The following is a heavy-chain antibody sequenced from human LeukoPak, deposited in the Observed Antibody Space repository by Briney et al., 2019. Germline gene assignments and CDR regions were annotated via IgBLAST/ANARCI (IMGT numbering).Heavy chain of an antibody. CDR2: ISYDGSNK. CDR1: GFTFSSYA. CDR3: ASSRSIDIVVVPAAMAY. J-gene: IGHJ4*02. D-gene: IGHD2-2*01. Sequence: PGRSLRLSCAASGFTFSSYAMHWVRQAPGKGLEWVAFISYDGSNKYYADSVKGRFTISRDNSKNTLYLQMNSLRAEDTAVCYCASSRSIDIVVVPAAMAYWGQGTLVTVSS. V-gene: IGHV3-30*01.